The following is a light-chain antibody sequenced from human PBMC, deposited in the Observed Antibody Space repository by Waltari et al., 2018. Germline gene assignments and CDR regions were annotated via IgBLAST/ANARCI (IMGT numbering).Light chain of an antibody. J-gene: IGLJ2*01. V-gene: IGLV1-44*01. CDR2: SDD. CDR1: SANIGSNT. CDR3: AAWDDSLSAVV. Sequence: QSVLTQPPSASGTPGQRVTISCSGSSANIGSNTVNWYRQVPGTAPKLLNYSDDQRPSGVPDRFSGSKSGTSASLAISGLQSEDEADYYCAAWDDSLSAVVFGGGTKLTVL.